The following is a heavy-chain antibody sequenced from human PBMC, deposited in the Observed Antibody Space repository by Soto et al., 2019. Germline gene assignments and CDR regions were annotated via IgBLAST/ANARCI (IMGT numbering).Heavy chain of an antibody. CDR2: IHSTGTT. Sequence: QVQLQESGPGLVKPSQTLSLTCTVSGGSVNSGSSYWSWIRQHPGKGLKWIGYIHSTGTTYYSPALRSRAGISLDTSQNQFTPQLIPATAADTAVYSCARGTVEDYAFDIWGQGTLVIVSS. D-gene: IGHD2-15*01. CDR1: GGSVNSGSSY. CDR3: ARGTVEDYAFDI. J-gene: IGHJ3*02. V-gene: IGHV4-31*03.